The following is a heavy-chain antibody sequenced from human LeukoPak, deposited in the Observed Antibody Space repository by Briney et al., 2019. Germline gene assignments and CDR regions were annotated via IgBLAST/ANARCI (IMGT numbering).Heavy chain of an antibody. Sequence: SETLSLTCAVSGYSITSGFYWGWIRQPPGKGLEWIGSIYHSGSTYYNPSLKSRVTISVDTSMNQFSLKLSSVTAADTAVYYCARGQGAVNWFDPWGQGTLVTVSS. J-gene: IGHJ5*02. V-gene: IGHV4-38-2*01. D-gene: IGHD1-26*01. CDR1: GYSITSGFY. CDR3: ARGQGAVNWFDP. CDR2: IYHSGST.